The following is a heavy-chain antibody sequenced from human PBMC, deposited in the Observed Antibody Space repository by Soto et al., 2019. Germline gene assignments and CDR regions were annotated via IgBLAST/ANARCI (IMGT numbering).Heavy chain of an antibody. CDR1: GYTFTSYD. D-gene: IGHD2-15*01. V-gene: IGHV1-8*01. J-gene: IGHJ6*03. Sequence: ASVKVSCKASGYTFTSYDINWVRQATGQGLEWMGWMNPNSGNTGYAQKFQGRVTMTRNTSISTAYMELSSLRSEDTAVYYCARAKRYCSGGSCRVYYYYYYMDVWGKGTTVTVSS. CDR3: ARAKRYCSGGSCRVYYYYYYMDV. CDR2: MNPNSGNT.